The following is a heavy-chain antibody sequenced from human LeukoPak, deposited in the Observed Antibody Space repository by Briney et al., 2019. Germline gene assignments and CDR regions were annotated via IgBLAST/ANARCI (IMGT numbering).Heavy chain of an antibody. J-gene: IGHJ5*02. D-gene: IGHD6-13*01. V-gene: IGHV1-18*04. CDR2: ISAYNGNT. CDR3: ARDEAAATNWFDP. CDR1: GYTFTSYY. Sequence: ASVKVSCKASGYTFTSYYMHWVRQAPGQGLEWMGWISAYNGNTNYAQKLQGRVTMTTDTSTSTAYMELRSLRSDDTAVYYCARDEAAATNWFDPWGQGTLVTVSS.